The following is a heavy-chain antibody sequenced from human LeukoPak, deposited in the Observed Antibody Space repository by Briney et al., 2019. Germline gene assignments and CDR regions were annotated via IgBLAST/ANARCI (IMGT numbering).Heavy chain of an antibody. CDR3: ARRPRCSSTSCANKAFDI. V-gene: IGHV4-59*12. J-gene: IGHJ3*02. CDR1: GGSISSYY. D-gene: IGHD2-2*01. Sequence: SETLSLTCTVSGGSISSYYWSWIRQPPGKGLEWIGYIYYSGSTNYNPSLKSRVTISVDTSKNQFSLKLSSVTAADTAVYYCARRPRCSSTSCANKAFDIWGQGTMVTVSS. CDR2: IYYSGST.